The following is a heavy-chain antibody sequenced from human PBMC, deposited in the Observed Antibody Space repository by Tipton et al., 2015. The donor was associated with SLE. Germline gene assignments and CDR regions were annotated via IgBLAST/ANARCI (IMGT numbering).Heavy chain of an antibody. J-gene: IGHJ4*02. V-gene: IGHV3-74*01. CDR1: GFTFSSYW. D-gene: IGHD3-10*01. Sequence: GSLRLSCAASGFTFSSYWMHWVRQAPGKGLVWVSRSNNDGISTSYADSVKGRFTISRDDAKNTLYLQMDSLRAEDTAVYYCASDAPNLRYCDNWGQGTLVTVSS. CDR2: SNNDGIST. CDR3: ASDAPNLRYCDN.